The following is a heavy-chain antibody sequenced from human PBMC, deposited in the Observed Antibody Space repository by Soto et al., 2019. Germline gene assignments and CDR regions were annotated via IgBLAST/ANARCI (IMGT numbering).Heavy chain of an antibody. Sequence: SETLSLTCTVSGGSISSGVYYWSWIRQHPGKGLEWIGYIYYSGSTYYNPSLKSRVTISVDTSKNQFSLKLSSVTAADTAVYYCARIYYGSGSYYKSHFDYWGQGTLVTVSS. CDR1: GGSISSGVYY. J-gene: IGHJ4*02. CDR3: ARIYYGSGSYYKSHFDY. D-gene: IGHD3-10*01. V-gene: IGHV4-31*03. CDR2: IYYSGST.